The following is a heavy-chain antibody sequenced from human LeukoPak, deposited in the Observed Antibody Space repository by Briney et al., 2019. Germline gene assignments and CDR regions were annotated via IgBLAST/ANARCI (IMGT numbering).Heavy chain of an antibody. D-gene: IGHD3-3*01. CDR3: ARDGILRFLEWLDY. Sequence: ASVKVSCKASGYTFTGYYMHWVRQAPGQGLEWMGWINPNSGGTNYAQKFQGRVTMTRDTSISTAYMELSRLRSDDTAAYYCARDGILRFLEWLDYWGQGTLVTVSS. V-gene: IGHV1-2*02. CDR2: INPNSGGT. J-gene: IGHJ4*02. CDR1: GYTFTGYY.